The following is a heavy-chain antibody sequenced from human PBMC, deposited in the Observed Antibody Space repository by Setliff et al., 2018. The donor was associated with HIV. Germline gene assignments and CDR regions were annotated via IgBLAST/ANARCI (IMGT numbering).Heavy chain of an antibody. CDR1: DYSINRGYD. CDR2: VYHSGPT. Sequence: PSETLSLTCAVSDYSINRGYDWGWIRQPPGKGLEWIGSVYHSGPTSYKPSLKSLVTISVDTSKNQFSLNLRSVAAADTAVYYCVKVGPYHGTGYFDNWGQGTLVTVSS. D-gene: IGHD1-1*01. CDR3: VKVGPYHGTGYFDN. J-gene: IGHJ4*02. V-gene: IGHV4-38-2*01.